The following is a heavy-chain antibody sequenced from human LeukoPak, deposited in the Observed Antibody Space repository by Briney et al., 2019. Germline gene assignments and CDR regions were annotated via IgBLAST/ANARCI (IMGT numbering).Heavy chain of an antibody. Sequence: GGSLRLSCAASGFTFSSYSMNWVRQAPGKGLEWVSSISSSSSYIYYADSVKGRFTISRDNAKNSLYLQMNSLRAEDTAVYYCARASYDFWSGPALSNWFDPWGQGTLVTVSS. V-gene: IGHV3-21*04. CDR1: GFTFSSYS. D-gene: IGHD3-3*01. CDR3: ARASYDFWSGPALSNWFDP. CDR2: ISSSSSYI. J-gene: IGHJ5*02.